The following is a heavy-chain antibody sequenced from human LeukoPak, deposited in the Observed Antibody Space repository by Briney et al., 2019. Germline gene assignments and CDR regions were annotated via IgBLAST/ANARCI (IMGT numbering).Heavy chain of an antibody. CDR2: IYYSGST. Sequence: SETLSLTCTVSGGSISSHYWSWIRQPPGKGLEWIGYIYYSGSTNYNPSLKSRVTISVDTSRSQFSLKLSSVTAADTAVYYCARGSYCSGGSCYAISYYYMDVWGKGTTVTVSS. CDR3: ARGSYCSGGSCYAISYYYMDV. V-gene: IGHV4-59*11. CDR1: GGSISSHY. D-gene: IGHD2-15*01. J-gene: IGHJ6*03.